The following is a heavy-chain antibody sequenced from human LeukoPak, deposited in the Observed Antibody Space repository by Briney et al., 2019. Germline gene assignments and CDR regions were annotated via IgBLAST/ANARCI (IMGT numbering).Heavy chain of an antibody. Sequence: SETLSLTCTVFGGSISSYYWSWIRQPPGKGLEWIGYIYYSGSTNYNPSLKSRVTISVDTSKNQFSLKLSSVTAADTAVYYCARHTAGGANYYYGMDVWGQGTTVTVSS. CDR3: ARHTAGGANYYYGMDV. D-gene: IGHD3-10*01. V-gene: IGHV4-59*08. CDR1: GGSISSYY. CDR2: IYYSGST. J-gene: IGHJ6*02.